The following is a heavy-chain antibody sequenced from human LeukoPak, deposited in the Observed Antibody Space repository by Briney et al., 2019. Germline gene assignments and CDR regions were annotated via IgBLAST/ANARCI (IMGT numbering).Heavy chain of an antibody. CDR3: ARHPSFDWFGP. Sequence: SETLSLTCTVSGGSISSSIYYWGWIRQPPGKGLEWIGTIYYSGNTFYSPSLKSRVTISIDTSKNQFSLKLSSVTAADTALYYCARHPSFDWFGPWGQGTLVPISS. V-gene: IGHV4-39*01. D-gene: IGHD3-3*01. CDR1: GGSISSSIYY. J-gene: IGHJ5*02. CDR2: IYYSGNT.